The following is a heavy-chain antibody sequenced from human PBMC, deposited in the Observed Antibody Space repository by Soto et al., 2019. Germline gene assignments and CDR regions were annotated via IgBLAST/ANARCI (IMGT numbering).Heavy chain of an antibody. CDR3: ARDMHAGFTHYFDP. CDR1: GGFLSESY. V-gene: IGHV4-34*01. Sequence: PXETLALTCAVYGGFLSESYWTGMRQPPGKGLEWIGEINHVGGTNYNPSLKSRVTMSVDTSQNQFSLRLISVTAADTAVYYCARDMHAGFTHYFDPWGQGTLVTVSS. J-gene: IGHJ5*02. D-gene: IGHD1-26*01. CDR2: INHVGGT.